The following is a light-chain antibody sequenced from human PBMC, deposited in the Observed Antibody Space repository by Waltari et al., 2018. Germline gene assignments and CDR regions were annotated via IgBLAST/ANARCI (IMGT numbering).Light chain of an antibody. CDR1: SSDVGNYKL. CDR2: EGS. Sequence: QSALTQPASVSGSPGQSITISCTGTSSDVGNYKLVPWYQQHPGKAPHLIICEGSKRPSGVSNRFSGSKFGNTASLTISGLQAEDEADYYCCSYAAYSPVLFGGGTKVTVL. V-gene: IGLV2-23*01. CDR3: CSYAAYSPVL. J-gene: IGLJ2*01.